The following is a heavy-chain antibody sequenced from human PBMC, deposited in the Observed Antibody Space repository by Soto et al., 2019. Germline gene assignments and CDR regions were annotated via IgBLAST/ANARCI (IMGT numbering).Heavy chain of an antibody. V-gene: IGHV1-18*01. Sequence: QAHLVQSGPEVKKPEASVKVSCKGSGYIFTSYGIAWVRQAPGQGLEWMGWISAHNGKTEYAQKFQGRVTVTRDTSTSTAYLELRSLRSDDTALYYCARGRYGDYWGQGALVTVSS. CDR1: GYIFTSYG. J-gene: IGHJ4*02. CDR2: ISAHNGKT. CDR3: ARGRYGDY. D-gene: IGHD4-17*01.